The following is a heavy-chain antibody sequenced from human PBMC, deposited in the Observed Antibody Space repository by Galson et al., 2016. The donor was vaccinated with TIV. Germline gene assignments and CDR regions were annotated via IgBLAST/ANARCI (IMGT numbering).Heavy chain of an antibody. CDR3: ASVAWFPGLSLDN. CDR1: GDSLSDLS. CDR2: FDPEQHKK. J-gene: IGHJ4*02. D-gene: IGHD2/OR15-2a*01. Sequence: VKVSCKVSGDSLSDLSMHWVRQAPGKGLDWMAGFDPEQHKKIYAQKLEGRVTLTDDTSTDTAFLELSSLSFEDTAVYYCASVAWFPGLSLDNWGQGTLVIVSS. V-gene: IGHV1-24*01.